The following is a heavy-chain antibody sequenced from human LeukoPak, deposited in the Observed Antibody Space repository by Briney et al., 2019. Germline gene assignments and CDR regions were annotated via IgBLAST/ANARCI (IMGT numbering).Heavy chain of an antibody. CDR2: IYHSGST. Sequence: SETLSLTCAVSGGSISSGGYSWSWIRQPPGKGLEWIGYIYHSGSTYYNPSLKSRVTISVDRSKNQFSLKLSSVAAADTAVYYCARGPQGILTYYYDSSGYKLDYWGQGTLVTVSS. J-gene: IGHJ4*02. CDR3: ARGPQGILTYYYDSSGYKLDY. CDR1: GGSISSGGYS. D-gene: IGHD3-22*01. V-gene: IGHV4-30-2*01.